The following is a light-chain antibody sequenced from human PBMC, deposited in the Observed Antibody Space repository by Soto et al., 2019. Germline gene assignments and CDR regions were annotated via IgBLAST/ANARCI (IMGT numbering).Light chain of an antibody. V-gene: IGKV3-15*01. CDR3: QQYNKWPLT. J-gene: IGKJ4*01. Sequence: EIVMTQSPATLSVSPGERGTLSCRASQSVNSNLAWYQQKPGQGPRLLIYGASIRATGIPARFSGSESETEFTLTISSLQSEDFAVYYCQQYNKWPLTFGGGTKVEIK. CDR1: QSVNSN. CDR2: GAS.